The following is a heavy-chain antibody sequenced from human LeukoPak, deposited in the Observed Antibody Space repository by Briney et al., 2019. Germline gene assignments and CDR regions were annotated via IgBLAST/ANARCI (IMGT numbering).Heavy chain of an antibody. CDR3: ARHGVYARDAFDI. Sequence: PSQTLSLTCTVSGGSISSGSYYWSWIRQPPGKGLEWIGYIYYSGSTNYNPSLKSRVTISVDTSKNQFSLKLSSVTAAGTAVYYCARHGVYARDAFDIWGQGTMVTVSS. J-gene: IGHJ3*02. V-gene: IGHV4-61*01. CDR1: GGSISSGSYY. CDR2: IYYSGST. D-gene: IGHD5/OR15-5a*01.